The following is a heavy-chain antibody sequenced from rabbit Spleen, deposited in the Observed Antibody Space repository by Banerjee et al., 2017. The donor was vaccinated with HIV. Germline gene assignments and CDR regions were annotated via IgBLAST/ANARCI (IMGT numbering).Heavy chain of an antibody. CDR1: GFSFSNDYW. J-gene: IGHJ4*01. Sequence: QEQLEETGGDLVKPEGSLTLTCTASGFSFSNDYWICWVRQAPGKGLEWIACIDGGSSGTTHYTSWAKGRFTISSHDAQNTLYLQLSSLTAADTATYFCVRARPYPFVLWGQGTLVTV. D-gene: IGHD1-1*01. CDR2: IDGGSSGTT. V-gene: IGHV1S45*01. CDR3: VRARPYPFVL.